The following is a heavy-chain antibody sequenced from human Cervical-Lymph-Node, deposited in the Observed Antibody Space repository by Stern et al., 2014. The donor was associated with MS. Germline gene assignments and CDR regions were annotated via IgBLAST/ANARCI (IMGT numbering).Heavy chain of an antibody. CDR3: ARSQGSWKYYFDS. V-gene: IGHV4-59*01. J-gene: IGHJ4*03. Sequence: QVQLQESGPGLVKPSGTLSLTCTVSGGSIRNYHWNWIRPTPERGLEWIGYIYDFGSTNYNPSLKNRVTMLIDTTRNRVSLTLTSVTAADTAVYYCARSQGSWKYYFDSWGHGTLVSVSS. CDR1: GGSIRNYH. CDR2: IYDFGST. D-gene: IGHD1-1*01.